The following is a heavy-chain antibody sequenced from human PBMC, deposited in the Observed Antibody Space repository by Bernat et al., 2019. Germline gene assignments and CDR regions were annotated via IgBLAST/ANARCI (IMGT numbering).Heavy chain of an antibody. CDR2: ISSSSSYI. CDR3: ARDGSSSWIPYDY. V-gene: IGHV3-21*01. Sequence: EVQLVESGGGLVKPGGSLRLSCAASGFTFSSYSMNWVRQAPGKGLEWVSSISSSSSYIYYADSVKGRFTISRDNAKNSLYLQMNSLRAEDTAVDYCARDGSSSWIPYDYWGQGTLVTVSS. D-gene: IGHD6-13*01. J-gene: IGHJ4*02. CDR1: GFTFSSYS.